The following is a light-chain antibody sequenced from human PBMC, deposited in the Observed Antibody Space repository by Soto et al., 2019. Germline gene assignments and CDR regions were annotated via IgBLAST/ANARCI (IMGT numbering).Light chain of an antibody. J-gene: IGLJ3*02. CDR1: SSDVGGYNY. Sequence: QSVLTQPRSVSGSPGQSVTISCTGTSSDVGGYNYVSWYQQHPGKAPKLIIYDVSTRPSGVPDRLSGSKSGNTASLTISGLQAEDEADYYCCSYAGSYTGVFGGGTQLTVL. V-gene: IGLV2-11*01. CDR3: CSYAGSYTGV. CDR2: DVS.